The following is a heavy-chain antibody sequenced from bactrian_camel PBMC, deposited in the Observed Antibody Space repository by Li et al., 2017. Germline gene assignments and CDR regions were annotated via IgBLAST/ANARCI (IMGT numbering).Heavy chain of an antibody. Sequence: HVQLVESGGGSVQAGGSLRLSCAASGRTYSKWCMGWFRRAPGEEREFVSSITLGGFTTYADSVKGRFTISQDNVNEDSVKNTLYLHMTRLTPEDTATYYCKGVRVAGGTYDGLCRLLGPGDYWGPGTQVTVS. J-gene: IGHJ4*01. V-gene: IGHV3S53*01. CDR2: ITLGGFT. CDR1: GRTYSKWC. D-gene: IGHD7*01. CDR3: KGVRVAGGTYDGLCRLLGPGDY.